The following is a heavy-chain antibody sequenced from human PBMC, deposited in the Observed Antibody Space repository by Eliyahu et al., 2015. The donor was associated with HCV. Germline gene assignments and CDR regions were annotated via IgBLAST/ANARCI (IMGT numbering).Heavy chain of an antibody. CDR2: ISSSSTYI. V-gene: IGHV3-21*01. D-gene: IGHD4-17*01. Sequence: EVQLVESGGSLVKPGGSLRLSCAASGFTFSSYSMNWVRQAPGKGLEWVSSISSSSTYIYYADSVKGRFTISRDNAKNSLYLQMNSLRAEDTAVYYCARGHLSTTVTHFDYWGQGTLVTVSS. J-gene: IGHJ4*02. CDR3: ARGHLSTTVTHFDY. CDR1: GFTFSSYS.